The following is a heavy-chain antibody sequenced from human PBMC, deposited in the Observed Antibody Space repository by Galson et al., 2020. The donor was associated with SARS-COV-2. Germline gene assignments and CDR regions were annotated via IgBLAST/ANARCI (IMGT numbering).Heavy chain of an antibody. CDR3: AHEASTSWSRLHFDS. Sequence: SGPTLVKPTQTLTLTCTFSGFSLSASGVGVGWIRQPPGKALEWLALIYGNDDKRYSPSLKSRLTITKDTSKNQVVVAMTNMDPVDTATYFCAHEASTSWSRLHFDSWGQGALVTVSS. CDR1: GFSLSASGVG. V-gene: IGHV2-5*01. D-gene: IGHD6-13*01. CDR2: IYGNDDK. J-gene: IGHJ5*01.